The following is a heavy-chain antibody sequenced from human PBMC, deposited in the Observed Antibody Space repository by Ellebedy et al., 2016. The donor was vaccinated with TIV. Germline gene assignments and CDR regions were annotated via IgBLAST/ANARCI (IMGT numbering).Heavy chain of an antibody. Sequence: GESLKISCAASGFTFSSYTMSWVRQTPGKGLEWVSAINGGGTAYYPDSMRGRFTIPRDNSKNILYLQISSLRVEDTALYYCAQRGADYWGQGTPVTVSS. D-gene: IGHD3-16*01. CDR1: GFTFSSYT. CDR3: AQRGADY. J-gene: IGHJ4*02. V-gene: IGHV3-23*01. CDR2: INGGGTA.